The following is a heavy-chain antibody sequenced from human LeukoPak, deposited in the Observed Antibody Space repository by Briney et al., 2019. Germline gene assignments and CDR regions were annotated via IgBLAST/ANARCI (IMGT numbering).Heavy chain of an antibody. CDR3: ARDSGYSSGWYDY. J-gene: IGHJ4*02. D-gene: IGHD6-19*01. Sequence: SETLSLTCTVSGGSISSSSYYWGWIRQPPGKGLEWIGSIYYSGSTYYNPSLKSRVTISVDKSKNQFSLKLSSVTAADTAVYYCARDSGYSSGWYDYWGQGTLVTVSS. CDR2: IYYSGST. V-gene: IGHV4-39*07. CDR1: GGSISSSSYY.